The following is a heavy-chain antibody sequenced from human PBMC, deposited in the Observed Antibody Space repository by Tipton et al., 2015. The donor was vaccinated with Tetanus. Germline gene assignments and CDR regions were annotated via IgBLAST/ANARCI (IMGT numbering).Heavy chain of an antibody. CDR2: TYYRSKWYN. D-gene: IGHD6-19*01. J-gene: IGHJ1*01. CDR3: ARGSSVWSSSMPP. Sequence: GLVKPSQTLSLNCAISGDSVSSNSDAWNWIRQSPLRGLEWLGRTYYRSKWYNDYAVSVKSRITINPDTSKNQFSLQLNSVTPADTAVYYCARGSSVWSSSMPPWGQGTLVPFSS. V-gene: IGHV6-1*01. CDR1: GDSVSSNSDA.